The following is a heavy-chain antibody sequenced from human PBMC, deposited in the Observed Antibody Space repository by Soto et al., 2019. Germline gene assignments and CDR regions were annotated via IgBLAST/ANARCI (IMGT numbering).Heavy chain of an antibody. CDR3: ATPTIVGATGYYYGMDV. CDR1: GGSIGSSSSY. V-gene: IGHV4-39*01. CDR2: IYYSGSP. Sequence: SETLSLTCTVSGGSIGSSSSYWGWIRQPPGKGLEWIANIYYSGSPYYNPSLKSRVTISVDTSKNQFSPKLSSVTAADTAVYYCATPTIVGATGYYYGMDVWGQGXTVTVYS. D-gene: IGHD1-26*01. J-gene: IGHJ6*02.